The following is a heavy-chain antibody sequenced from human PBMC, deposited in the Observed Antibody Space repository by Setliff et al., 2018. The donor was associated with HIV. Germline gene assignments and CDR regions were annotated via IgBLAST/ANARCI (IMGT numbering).Heavy chain of an antibody. CDR2: INHNKSS. D-gene: IGHD7-27*01. J-gene: IGHJ2*01. CDR3: ARFHWGLSRYFDL. Sequence: PSETLSLTCAVYGESLSDYYWSWIRQPPGKGLEWIGEINHNKSSDYNPSLKSRVTMSVDTSKNQFSLKVKSVTAADTAVYYCARFHWGLSRYFDLWGRGTLVTVSS. V-gene: IGHV4-34*01. CDR1: GESLSDYY.